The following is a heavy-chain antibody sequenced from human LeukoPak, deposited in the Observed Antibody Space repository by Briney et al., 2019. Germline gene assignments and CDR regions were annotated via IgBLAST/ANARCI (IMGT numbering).Heavy chain of an antibody. CDR1: GYTFTSYD. D-gene: IGHD2-2*02. V-gene: IGHV1-8*01. CDR3: ARFPLRYCSSTSCYTFLSGMDV. Sequence: GASVKVSCKASGYTFTSYDINWVRQATGQGLEWMGWMNPNSGNTGYAQKFQGRVTMTRNTSISTAYMELSSLRSEDTAVYYCARFPLRYCSSTSCYTFLSGMDVWGQGTTVTVSS. CDR2: MNPNSGNT. J-gene: IGHJ6*02.